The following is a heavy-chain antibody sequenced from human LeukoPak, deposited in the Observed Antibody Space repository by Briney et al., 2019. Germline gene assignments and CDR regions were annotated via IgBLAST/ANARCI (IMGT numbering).Heavy chain of an antibody. J-gene: IGHJ4*02. Sequence: GGSLRLSCAASGFTFSSYSTSWVRQAPGKGLEWVANIKQDGSEKYYVDSVKGRFTISRDNAKNSLYLQMNSLRAEDTAVYYCARDGYCRSSNCQFDYWGQGTLVTVSS. CDR2: IKQDGSEK. CDR3: ARDGYCRSSNCQFDY. D-gene: IGHD2-2*03. V-gene: IGHV3-7*01. CDR1: GFTFSSYS.